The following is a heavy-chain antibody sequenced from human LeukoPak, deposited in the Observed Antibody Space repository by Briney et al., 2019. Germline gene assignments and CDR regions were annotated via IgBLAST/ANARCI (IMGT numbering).Heavy chain of an antibody. CDR1: GGAISSGAYY. CDR2: IYYSGST. Sequence: SETLSLTCTVSGGAISSGAYYWSWIRQPPGKGLEWIGYIYYSGSTYYNPSLKSRVTISVDTSKNQFSLKLSSVTAADTAVYYCARDRGVRSTPFDYWGQGTLVTVSS. CDR3: ARDRGVRSTPFDY. J-gene: IGHJ4*02. V-gene: IGHV4-30-4*01. D-gene: IGHD3-3*01.